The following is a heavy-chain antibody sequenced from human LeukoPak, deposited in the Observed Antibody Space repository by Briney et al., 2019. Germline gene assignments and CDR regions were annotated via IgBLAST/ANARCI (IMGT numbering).Heavy chain of an antibody. CDR1: GGSISSSSYY. V-gene: IGHV4-39*01. D-gene: IGHD2-15*01. J-gene: IGHJ6*03. CDR2: IYYSGST. Sequence: SETLSLTCTVSGGSISSSSYYWGWIRQPPGKGLEWIGSIYYSGSTYYNPSLKSRVTISVDTSKNQFSLKLSSVTAADTAVYYCARRPIVYYYMDVWGKGTTVTVSS. CDR3: ARRPIVYYYMDV.